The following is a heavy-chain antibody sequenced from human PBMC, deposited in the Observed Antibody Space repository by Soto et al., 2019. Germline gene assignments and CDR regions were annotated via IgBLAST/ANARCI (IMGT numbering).Heavy chain of an antibody. CDR2: ISGSGGST. V-gene: IGHV3-23*01. D-gene: IGHD1-26*01. Sequence: EVQLLESGGGLVQPGGSLRLSCAASGFTFSSYAMRWVRQAPGKGLEWVSAISGSGGSTYYADSVKGRFIISRDNSKNTVYLQMNSLRAEDTAVYYCARRGSGSYYDYWGQGTLVTVSS. CDR1: GFTFSSYA. CDR3: ARRGSGSYYDY. J-gene: IGHJ4*02.